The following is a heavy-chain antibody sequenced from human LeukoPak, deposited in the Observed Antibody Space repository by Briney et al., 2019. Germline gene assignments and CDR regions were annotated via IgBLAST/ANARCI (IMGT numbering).Heavy chain of an antibody. CDR3: ATMGGPTGGDYFDY. V-gene: IGHV3-21*01. J-gene: IGHJ4*02. CDR2: ISSSSSYI. CDR1: GFTFSSYN. D-gene: IGHD3-16*01. Sequence: PGGSLRLSCAASGFTFSSYNMDWVRQAPGKGLEWVSSISSSSSYIKYADSVKGRFTISRDNAKNSLYLQMNSLRAEDTAVYYCATMGGPTGGDYFDYWGQGTLVTVSS.